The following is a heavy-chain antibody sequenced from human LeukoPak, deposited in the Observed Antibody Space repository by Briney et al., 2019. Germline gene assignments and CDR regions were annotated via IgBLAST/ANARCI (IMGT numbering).Heavy chain of an antibody. Sequence: GGSLRLSCAASGFTLSSYNMNWVRQAPGKGLEWVSYISSSSSTIYYADSVKGRFTISRDNSQNTLYLQMNGLRPEDTAVYYCAKGGASVTRYVDYWGQGTQVTVSS. J-gene: IGHJ4*02. CDR3: AKGGASVTRYVDY. CDR1: GFTLSSYN. V-gene: IGHV3-48*01. CDR2: ISSSSSTI. D-gene: IGHD4-17*01.